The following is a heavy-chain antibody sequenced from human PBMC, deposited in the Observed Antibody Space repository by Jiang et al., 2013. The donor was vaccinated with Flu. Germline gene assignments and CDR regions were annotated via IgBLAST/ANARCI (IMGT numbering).Heavy chain of an antibody. Sequence: SGAEVKKPGSSVKVSCKASGGTFSSYTISWVRQAPGQGLEWMGRIIPILGIANYAQKFQGRVTITADKSTSTAYMELSSLRSEDTAVYYCARGLAPETMTTVTTLGYWGQGTLVTVSS. J-gene: IGHJ4*02. CDR1: GGTFSSYT. V-gene: IGHV1-69*04. CDR2: IIPILGIA. D-gene: IGHD4-17*01. CDR3: ARGLAPETMTTVTTLGY.